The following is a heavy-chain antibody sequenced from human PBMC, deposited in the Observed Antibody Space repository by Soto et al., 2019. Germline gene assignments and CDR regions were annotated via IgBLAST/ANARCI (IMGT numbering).Heavy chain of an antibody. CDR3: TTGIKIFGVVTAFDP. Sequence: EVQLVESGGGLVKPGGSLRLSCAASGFTFSNAWMNWVRQAPGKGLEWVGRIKSKTDGGTTDYAAPVKGRFTISRDDSNNTLYLQMNSLKTDDTAVYYCTTGIKIFGVVTAFDPWGQGTLVTVSS. J-gene: IGHJ5*02. CDR2: IKSKTDGGTT. CDR1: GFTFSNAW. D-gene: IGHD3-3*01. V-gene: IGHV3-15*07.